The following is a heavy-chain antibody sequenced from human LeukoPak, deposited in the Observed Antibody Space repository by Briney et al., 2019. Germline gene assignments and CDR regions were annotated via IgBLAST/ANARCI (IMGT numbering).Heavy chain of an antibody. V-gene: IGHV4-39*07. CDR2: IYYSGST. D-gene: IGHD3-10*01. CDR1: GGSISSSFYY. CDR3: ARGMSKDWFDP. Sequence: SETLSLTCTVSGGSISSSFYYWDWIRQPPGKGLEWIGSIYYSGSTYYNPSLKSRVTISVDTSKNQFSLKLSSVTAADTAVYYCARGMSKDWFDPWGQGTLVTVSS. J-gene: IGHJ5*02.